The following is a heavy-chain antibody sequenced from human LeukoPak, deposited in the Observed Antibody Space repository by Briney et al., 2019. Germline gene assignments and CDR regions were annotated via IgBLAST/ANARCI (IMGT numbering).Heavy chain of an antibody. CDR3: AREGGSSDYFSYYGMDV. D-gene: IGHD3-16*01. V-gene: IGHV1-2*04. Sequence: RASVKVSCKASGYTFTGFYIHWVRQAPGQGLEWMGWINPHSGDTNYAQKFQGWVTMTRDTSISTAYMELNRLRSDDTAMYYCAREGGSSDYFSYYGMDVWGQGTTVTVSS. J-gene: IGHJ6*02. CDR1: GYTFTGFY. CDR2: INPHSGDT.